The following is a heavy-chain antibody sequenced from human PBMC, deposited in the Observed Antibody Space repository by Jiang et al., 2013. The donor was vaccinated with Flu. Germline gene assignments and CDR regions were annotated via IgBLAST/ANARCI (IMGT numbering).Heavy chain of an antibody. CDR2: INHSGST. D-gene: IGHD2-15*01. Sequence: VLLKPSETLSLTCAVYGGSFSGYYWSWIRQPPGKGLEWIGEINHSGSTNYNPSLKSRVTISVDTSKNQFSLKLSSVTAADTAVYYCARGYLRVAATGVVYWGQGTLVTVSS. CDR3: ARGYLRVAATGVVY. CDR1: GGSFSGYY. J-gene: IGHJ4*02. V-gene: IGHV4-34*01.